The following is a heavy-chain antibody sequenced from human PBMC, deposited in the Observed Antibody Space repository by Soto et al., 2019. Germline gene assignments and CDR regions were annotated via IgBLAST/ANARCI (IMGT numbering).Heavy chain of an antibody. CDR3: ARDGAEYSSSWNWFDP. CDR1: GFTFSSYA. CDR2: ISYDGSNK. D-gene: IGHD6-13*01. Sequence: GGSLRLSCAASGFTFSSYAMHWVRQAPGKGLEWVAVISYDGSNKYYADSVKGRFTISRDNSKNTLYLQMNSLRAEDTAVYYCARDGAEYSSSWNWFDPWGQGTLVTVSS. V-gene: IGHV3-30-3*01. J-gene: IGHJ5*02.